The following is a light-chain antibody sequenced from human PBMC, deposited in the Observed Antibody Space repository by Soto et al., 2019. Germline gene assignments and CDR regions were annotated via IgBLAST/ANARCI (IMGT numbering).Light chain of an antibody. CDR3: AEAALLPHA. Sequence: DIVLTQTPLSLVVTLGQPASISCKSSQSLAFRDGNIYLNWLQQRPGQPPRLLIYKTSNRFSGDPDRFTGRGAGTEVTPKISKGEAEDVGVYYCAEAALLPHAFGQGTKVEIK. CDR1: QSLAFRDGNIY. V-gene: IGKV2-24*01. J-gene: IGKJ1*01. CDR2: KTS.